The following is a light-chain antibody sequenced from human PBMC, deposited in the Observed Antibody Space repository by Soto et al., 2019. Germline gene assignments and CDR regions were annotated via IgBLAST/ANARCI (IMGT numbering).Light chain of an antibody. Sequence: DIQMTQSPSTLSASVGARVTITCRASESISNWLAWYQQKPGKAPKLLIYQASSLQSGVPSRFSGSGSGTEFTLTISSLQPDDFATYYCQQYNSYSWTFGQGTKVEIK. CDR2: QAS. CDR3: QQYNSYSWT. CDR1: ESISNW. J-gene: IGKJ1*01. V-gene: IGKV1-5*03.